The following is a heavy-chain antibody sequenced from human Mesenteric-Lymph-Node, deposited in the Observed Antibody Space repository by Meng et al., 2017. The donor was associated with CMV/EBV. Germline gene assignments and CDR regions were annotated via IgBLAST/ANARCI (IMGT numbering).Heavy chain of an antibody. V-gene: IGHV1-69*10. CDR1: FTGYY. CDR3: ATSPCTSSRCYTSYWYFDL. CDR2: IIPGLGIT. D-gene: IGHD2-2*02. J-gene: IGHJ2*01. Sequence: FTGYYMHWVRQAPGQGLEWMGGIIPGLGITNYAQKFQGRVTLTADESTRTAYMELSNLRSEDTAVFFCATSPCTSSRCYTSYWYFDLWGLGTLVTVSS.